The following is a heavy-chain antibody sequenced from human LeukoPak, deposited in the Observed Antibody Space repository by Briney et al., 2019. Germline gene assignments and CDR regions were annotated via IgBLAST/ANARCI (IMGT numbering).Heavy chain of an antibody. D-gene: IGHD3-3*01. V-gene: IGHV3-30*04. Sequence: GRSLRLSCAASTFALSRYAMHWVRQAPGRGLEWVGVISYDGSDKYYADSVKGRFTISRDNSKNTLYLQMNSLRAEDTAIYYCAKIWSGSLLPFHSYGMDVWGQGTTVTVSS. CDR2: ISYDGSDK. CDR1: TFALSRYA. J-gene: IGHJ6*02. CDR3: AKIWSGSLLPFHSYGMDV.